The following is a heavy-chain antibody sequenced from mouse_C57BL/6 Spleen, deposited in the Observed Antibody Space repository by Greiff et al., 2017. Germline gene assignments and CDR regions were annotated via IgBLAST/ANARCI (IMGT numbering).Heavy chain of an antibody. D-gene: IGHD1-1*01. CDR3: ARHESYYYGSSSFDY. CDR1: GYTFTEYT. Sequence: VQLQQSGAELVKPGASVKLSCKASGYTFTEYTIHWVKQRSGQGLEWIGWFYPGSGSLKNNEKLQDKATLTADKSSSTVYMERSRLTSADSAVYFCARHESYYYGSSSFDYWGQGTTLTVSS. J-gene: IGHJ2*01. CDR2: FYPGSGSL. V-gene: IGHV1-62-2*01.